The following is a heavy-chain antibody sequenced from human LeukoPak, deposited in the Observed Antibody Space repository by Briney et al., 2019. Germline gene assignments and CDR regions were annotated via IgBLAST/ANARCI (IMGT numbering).Heavy chain of an antibody. CDR3: ATSSSSWTFDY. CDR2: ISGSGGNT. D-gene: IGHD6-13*01. CDR1: GFTFSSFA. V-gene: IGHV3-23*01. J-gene: IGHJ4*02. Sequence: GGSLRLSCAASGFTFSSFAMSWVRQAPGKGLEWVSGISGSGGNTYHADSVKGRFTVSRDNSKNTLYLQMNSLRAEDTAVYYCATSSSSWTFDYWGQGTLVTVSS.